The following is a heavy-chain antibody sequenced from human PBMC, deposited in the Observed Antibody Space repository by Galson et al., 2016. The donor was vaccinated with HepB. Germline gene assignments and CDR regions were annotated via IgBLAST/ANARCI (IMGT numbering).Heavy chain of an antibody. CDR2: ISAYNGDT. CDR3: ARDCSDTSCFP. D-gene: IGHD2-2*01. CDR1: GYTFTNYG. J-gene: IGHJ5*02. V-gene: IGHV1-18*01. Sequence: SVKVSCKASGYTFTNYGINWVRQARGQGLEWMGWISAYNGDTNYAQSLQGRATMTIDTSTTTAYMELRSLTSDDTAVYYCARDCSDTSCFPWGQGTLVTVSS.